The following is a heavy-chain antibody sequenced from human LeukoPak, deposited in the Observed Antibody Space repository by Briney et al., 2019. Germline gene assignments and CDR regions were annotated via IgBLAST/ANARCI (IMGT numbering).Heavy chain of an antibody. D-gene: IGHD6-13*01. J-gene: IGHJ3*02. CDR2: IYYSGST. Sequence: SETLSLTCTVSGGSISSYYRSWIRQPPGKGLEWIGYIYYSGSTNYNPSLKSRVTISVDTSKNQFSLKLSSVTAADTAVYYCARGLSIAAAYDAFDIWGQGTMVTVSS. V-gene: IGHV4-59*01. CDR1: GGSISSYY. CDR3: ARGLSIAAAYDAFDI.